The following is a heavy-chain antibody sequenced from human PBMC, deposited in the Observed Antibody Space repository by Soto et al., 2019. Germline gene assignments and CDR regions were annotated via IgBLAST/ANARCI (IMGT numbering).Heavy chain of an antibody. D-gene: IGHD3-16*02. CDR2: IYWDDDK. CDR1: GFSLTTNGVG. J-gene: IGHJ5*02. CDR3: AARLREVHAVIGGWFDP. Sequence: SGPTLVNPTQTLTLTCTFSGFSLTTNGVGVGWIRQPPGKALEWLALIYWDDDKRYRPSLKSRLSITKDNSKNRVVLTMTNMDPEDTATYYCAARLREVHAVIGGWFDPWGKGILVTVSS. V-gene: IGHV2-5*02.